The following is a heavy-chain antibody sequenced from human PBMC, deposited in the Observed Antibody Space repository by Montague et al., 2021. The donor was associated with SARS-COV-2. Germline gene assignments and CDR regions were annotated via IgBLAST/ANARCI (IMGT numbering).Heavy chain of an antibody. CDR1: GGSFSGYY. CDR3: AREVGRGYSGYEGEY. Sequence: SETLSLTCAVYGGSFSGYYWSWIRQPPGKGLEWIGEINHSGSTNYNLSLKSRVTISVDTSKNQFSLKLSSVTAADTAVYYCAREVGRGYSGYEGEYWGQGTLVTVSS. V-gene: IGHV4-34*01. D-gene: IGHD5-12*01. J-gene: IGHJ4*02. CDR2: INHSGST.